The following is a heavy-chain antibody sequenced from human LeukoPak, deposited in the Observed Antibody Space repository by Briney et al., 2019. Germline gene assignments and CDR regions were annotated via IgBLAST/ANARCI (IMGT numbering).Heavy chain of an antibody. V-gene: IGHV1-8*03. CDR2: MNPNSGNT. D-gene: IGHD1-26*01. J-gene: IGHJ6*03. CDR3: ARAVGARWELLSYYYYYYMDV. Sequence: ASVKVSCKASGYTFTSYDINWVRQATGQGLEWMGWMNPNSGNTGYAQKFQGRVTITRNTSISTAYMELSSLRSEDAAVYYCARAVGARWELLSYYYYYYMDVWGKGTTVTVSS. CDR1: GYTFTSYD.